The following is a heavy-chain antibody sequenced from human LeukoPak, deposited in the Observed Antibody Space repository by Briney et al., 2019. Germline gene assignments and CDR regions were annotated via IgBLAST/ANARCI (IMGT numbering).Heavy chain of an antibody. D-gene: IGHD6-13*01. V-gene: IGHV4-4*07. CDR1: GASISSYY. CDR3: AREDRRWYHQEG. Sequence: SSESLSLTCTVAGASISSYYWSWIRQPAGKGLEWIGGIYISGSTTYNPSLKSRVTMSVDTSKNQFSLKLSSVNAADTAVYYCAREDRRWYHQEGWGQGTLVTVSS. J-gene: IGHJ4*02. CDR2: IYISGST.